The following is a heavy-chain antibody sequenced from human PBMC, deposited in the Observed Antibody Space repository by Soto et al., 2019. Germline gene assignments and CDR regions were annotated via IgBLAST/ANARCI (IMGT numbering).Heavy chain of an antibody. CDR3: ARTSAAGKYYNGMDV. J-gene: IGHJ6*04. D-gene: IGHD6-13*01. CDR2: IYPGDSDT. Sequence: PGESLKISCKGSGYSFTSYWIGWVRQMPGKGLEWMGIIYPGDSDTRYSPSFQGHVTISADKSISTAYLQWSSLKASDTAMYYCARTSAAGKYYNGMDVWGKGTTVTVSS. CDR1: GYSFTSYW. V-gene: IGHV5-51*01.